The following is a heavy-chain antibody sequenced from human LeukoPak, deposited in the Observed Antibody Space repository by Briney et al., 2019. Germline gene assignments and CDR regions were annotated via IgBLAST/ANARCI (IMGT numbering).Heavy chain of an antibody. CDR2: IYYSGST. D-gene: IGHD3-10*01. Sequence: PSETLSLTCTVSGGSISSYYWSWIRQPPGKGLEWIGYIYYSGSTNYNPSLKSRISISVDTSKNQFSLKLSSVTAADTAVYYCARDRASGSGKYYFDYWGQGTLVTVSS. CDR3: ARDRASGSGKYYFDY. CDR1: GGSISSYY. V-gene: IGHV4-59*01. J-gene: IGHJ4*02.